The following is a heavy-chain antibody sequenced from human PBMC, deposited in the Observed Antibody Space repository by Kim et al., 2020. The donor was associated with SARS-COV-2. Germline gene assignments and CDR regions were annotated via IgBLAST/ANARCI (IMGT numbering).Heavy chain of an antibody. CDR3: ARGNSAWRAAFDV. Sequence: GGSLRLSCAASGFTLSGNWMHWVRQGPGKGLVWVSRLNSDSRLNSDGSTTTYADSVKGRFTISSDNAKNTLYLQMNSLRAEDTAVYYCARGNSAWRAAFDVWDQETMVTVSS. V-gene: IGHV3-74*01. CDR1: GFTLSGNW. CDR2: LNSDGSTT. D-gene: IGHD6-19*01. J-gene: IGHJ3*01.